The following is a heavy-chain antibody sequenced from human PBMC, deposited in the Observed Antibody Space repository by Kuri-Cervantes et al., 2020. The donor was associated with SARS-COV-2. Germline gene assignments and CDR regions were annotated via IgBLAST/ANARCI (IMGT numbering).Heavy chain of an antibody. CDR1: GFTFSSYA. CDR2: ISSNGGST. Sequence: GESLKISCSASGFTFSSYAMHWVRQAPGKGLEYVSAISSNGGSTYYADSVKGRFTISRDNAKNSLYLQMNSLRAEDTAVYYCARDQGGYYGSGSFDYWGQGTLVTVSS. J-gene: IGHJ4*02. V-gene: IGHV3-64*04. CDR3: ARDQGGYYGSGSFDY. D-gene: IGHD3-10*01.